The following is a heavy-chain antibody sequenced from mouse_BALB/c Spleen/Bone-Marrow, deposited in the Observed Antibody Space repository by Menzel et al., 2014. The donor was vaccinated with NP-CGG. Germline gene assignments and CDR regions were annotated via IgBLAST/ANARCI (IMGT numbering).Heavy chain of an antibody. J-gene: IGHJ3*01. CDR3: AREGDGYDPAWFAY. CDR1: GFTFSSYA. CDR2: ISSGGST. Sequence: EVMLVESGGGLVKPGGSLKLSCAASGFTFSSYAMSWVRQTPEKRLEWVASISSGGSTYYPDSVKGRFTISRDNARNILYLQMSSLRSEDTAMYYCAREGDGYDPAWFAYWGQGTLVIVSA. D-gene: IGHD2-2*01. V-gene: IGHV5-6-5*01.